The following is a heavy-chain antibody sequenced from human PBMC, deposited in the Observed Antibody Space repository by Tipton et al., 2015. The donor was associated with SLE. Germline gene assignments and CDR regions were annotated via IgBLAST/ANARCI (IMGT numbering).Heavy chain of an antibody. CDR2: IYYSGST. Sequence: LRLSCTVSGGSISSHYWSWIRQPPGKGLEWIGSIYYSGSTYYNPSLKSRVTISVDTSKNQFSLKLSSVTAADTAVYYCARPTGDNFDYWGQGILVTVSS. J-gene: IGHJ4*02. CDR3: ARPTGDNFDY. V-gene: IGHV4-59*05. D-gene: IGHD7-27*01. CDR1: GGSISSHY.